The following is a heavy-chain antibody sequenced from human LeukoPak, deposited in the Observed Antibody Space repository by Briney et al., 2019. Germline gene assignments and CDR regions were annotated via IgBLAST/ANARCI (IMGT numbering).Heavy chain of an antibody. Sequence: GGSLRLSCAASGFTFSDSAIHWVRQASGKGLEWVGRIRSKPQSYATSYDESLKGRFTISRDDSKNTAYLQMSSLKIEDTAVYYCTRVGPSTVVDYWGQGAQVTVSS. V-gene: IGHV3-73*01. CDR1: GFTFSDSA. CDR3: TRVGPSTVVDY. CDR2: IRSKPQSYAT. J-gene: IGHJ4*02. D-gene: IGHD1-26*01.